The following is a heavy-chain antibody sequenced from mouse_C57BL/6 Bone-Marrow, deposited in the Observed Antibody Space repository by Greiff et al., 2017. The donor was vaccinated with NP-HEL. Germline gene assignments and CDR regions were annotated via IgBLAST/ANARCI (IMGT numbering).Heavy chain of an antibody. V-gene: IGHV5-9-1*02. CDR1: GFTFSSYA. CDR3: TRGGLYYDFFDY. J-gene: IGHJ2*01. Sequence: EVKLMESGEGLVKPGGSLKLSCAASGFTFSSYAMSWVRQTPEKRLEWVAYISSGGDYIYYADTVKGRFTISRDNARNTLYLQMSSLKSEDTAMYYCTRGGLYYDFFDYWGQGTTLTVSS. CDR2: ISSGGDYI. D-gene: IGHD2-4*01.